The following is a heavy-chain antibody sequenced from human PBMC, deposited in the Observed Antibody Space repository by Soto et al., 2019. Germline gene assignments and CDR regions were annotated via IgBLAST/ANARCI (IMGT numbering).Heavy chain of an antibody. CDR3: ARGRDQPPVGLYFDS. D-gene: IGHD1-26*01. CDR1: GGAFNNYI. Sequence: QVQLVQSGAEVKKPGSSVKVSCTASGGAFNNYIFDWVRQAPGQGLEWMGGIIPMFGTPKYAQTFQDRITISADVSTGTAYMELTILRFDDTAIYYCARGRDQPPVGLYFDSWGEGTRVTVSS. CDR2: IIPMFGTP. V-gene: IGHV1-69*01. J-gene: IGHJ4*02.